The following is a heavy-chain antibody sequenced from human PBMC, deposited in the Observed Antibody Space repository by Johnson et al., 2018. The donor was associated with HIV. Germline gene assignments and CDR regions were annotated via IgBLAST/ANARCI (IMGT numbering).Heavy chain of an antibody. CDR2: TRKKVNSYTT. CDR3: AKDTTFYYDTSGPSDAFDI. V-gene: IGHV3-72*01. D-gene: IGHD3-22*01. CDR1: GFTFSDHY. J-gene: IGHJ3*02. Sequence: VQLVESGGGLVQPGGSLRLSCAASGFTFSDHYMDWVRQAPGKGLEWVGRTRKKVNSYTTEYAASVKGRFTVSRDDSKNSVYLQMNSLRAEDTALYYCAKDTTFYYDTSGPSDAFDIWGQGTVVTVSS.